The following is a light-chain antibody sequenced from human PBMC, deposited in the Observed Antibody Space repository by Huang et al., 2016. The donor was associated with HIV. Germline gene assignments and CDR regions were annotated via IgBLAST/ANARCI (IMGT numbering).Light chain of an antibody. CDR2: NAS. J-gene: IGKJ4*01. V-gene: IGKV1-6*02. CDR3: LQDYSYPLT. Sequence: AIQMTQSPSSLSASVGDRVTITCRASEGIKKDLGWYQQKPGKAPKLLIYNASKLQGGVPATFSGGGSETNFTLTISSRQPEDFANYDCLQDYSYPLTFGGGTKVEFK. CDR1: EGIKKD.